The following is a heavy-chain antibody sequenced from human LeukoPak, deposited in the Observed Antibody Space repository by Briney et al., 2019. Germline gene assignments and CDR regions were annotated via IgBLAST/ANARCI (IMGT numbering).Heavy chain of an antibody. CDR1: GGSTSSGGYS. V-gene: IGHV4-30-2*01. J-gene: IGHJ4*02. Sequence: SETLSLTCAVSGGSTSSGGYSWSWIRQPPGKGLEWIGYIYHSGSTYYNPSLKSRVTMSVDRSKNQFSLKLSSVTAADTAVYYCARSRSSEYWGQGTLVTVSS. CDR2: IYHSGST. D-gene: IGHD6-25*01. CDR3: ARSRSSEY.